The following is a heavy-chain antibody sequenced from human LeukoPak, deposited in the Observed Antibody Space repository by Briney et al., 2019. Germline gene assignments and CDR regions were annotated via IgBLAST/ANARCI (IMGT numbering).Heavy chain of an antibody. CDR2: INHSGST. Sequence: SETLSLTCAVYGGSFSGYYWSWIRQPPGKGLEWIGEINHSGSTNYNPSLKSRVTISVDTSKNQFSLKLSSVTAADTAVYYCARDGYILYWGQGTLVTVSS. CDR1: GGSFSGYY. J-gene: IGHJ4*02. D-gene: IGHD5-24*01. CDR3: ARDGYILY. V-gene: IGHV4-34*01.